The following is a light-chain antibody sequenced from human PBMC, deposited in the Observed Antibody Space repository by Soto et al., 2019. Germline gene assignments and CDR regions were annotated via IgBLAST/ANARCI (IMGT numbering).Light chain of an antibody. CDR2: DAS. CDR1: QSVSSY. V-gene: IGKV3-11*01. Sequence: EIVLTQSPATLSLSPGERATLSCRASQSVSSYLAWYQQKPGQAPRLLIYDASNRATGIPGRFSGSESGTDFTLSISSLEPEDFAVYYCQQRSNWPPNFGGGTKVEIK. CDR3: QQRSNWPPN. J-gene: IGKJ4*01.